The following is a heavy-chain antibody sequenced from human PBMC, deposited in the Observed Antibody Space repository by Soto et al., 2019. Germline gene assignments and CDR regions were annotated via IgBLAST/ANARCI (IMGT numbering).Heavy chain of an antibody. J-gene: IGHJ6*02. CDR2: IYHSGST. CDR3: ARDIGNYDFWSGPRNYYYYGMYV. Sequence: SETLSLTCAVSGGSISSINWWSWVRQPPGKGLEWIGEIYHSGSTNYNPSLKSRVTISVDKSKNQFSLKLSSVTAADTAVYYCARDIGNYDFWSGPRNYYYYGMYVWGQGTTVTVSS. D-gene: IGHD3-3*01. V-gene: IGHV4-4*02. CDR1: GGSISSINW.